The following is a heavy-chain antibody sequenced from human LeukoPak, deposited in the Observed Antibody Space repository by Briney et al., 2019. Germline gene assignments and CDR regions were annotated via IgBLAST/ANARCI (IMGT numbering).Heavy chain of an antibody. V-gene: IGHV1-8*01. CDR1: RYTFTSYD. Sequence: ASVKVSCKASRYTFTSYDINWVREAAGHGLEWMGWMNPNTGRSGYAQKFQGRITMTRDTSINTAYMELTNLRSEDTAIYYCARLSQTPDYYTLGGYYYLGYWGQGTPVTVSS. D-gene: IGHD3-10*01. CDR3: ARLSQTPDYYTLGGYYYLGY. J-gene: IGHJ4*02. CDR2: MNPNTGRS.